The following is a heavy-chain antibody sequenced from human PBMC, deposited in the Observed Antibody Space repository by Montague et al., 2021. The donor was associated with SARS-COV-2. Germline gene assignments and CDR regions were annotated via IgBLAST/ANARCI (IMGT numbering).Heavy chain of an antibody. J-gene: IGHJ3*01. CDR3: ARARITMIVVVNAFDV. Sequence: SETLSLTCAVYGGSFSTYYWSWIRQPPGKGLEWIGYIYYSGSTYYNPSLKSRVTLSVDTSKNQFSLKLSSVTAADTAVYYCARARITMIVVVNAFDVWGQGTLVTVSS. D-gene: IGHD3-22*01. V-gene: IGHV4-59*06. CDR2: IYYSGST. CDR1: GGSFSTYY.